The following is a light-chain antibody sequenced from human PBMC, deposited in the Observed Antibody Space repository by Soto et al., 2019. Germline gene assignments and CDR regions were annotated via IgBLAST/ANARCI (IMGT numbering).Light chain of an antibody. J-gene: IGKJ4*01. V-gene: IGKV1-39*01. Sequence: DIQMTQSPSSLSASVGDRVTITCRASQSINNYLNWYQQKPGKAPKLLIYTASTLQSGVPSRFSGSGSGTDFTLTISSLQPEDFATYYCQQSYSATTFGGGTKVEIK. CDR2: TAS. CDR3: QQSYSATT. CDR1: QSINNY.